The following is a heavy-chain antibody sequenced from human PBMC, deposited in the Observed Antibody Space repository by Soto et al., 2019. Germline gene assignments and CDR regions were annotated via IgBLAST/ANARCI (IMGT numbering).Heavy chain of an antibody. CDR1: GGSFSGYY. CDR3: ARPRTGELGEHDAFDI. Sequence: SETLSLTCAVYGGSFSGYYWSWIRQPPGKGLEWIGEINHSGSTNYNPSLKSRVIISVDTSKNQFTLKLSSVPAADTAVEYCARPRTGELGEHDAFDIWGQGTMVTVSS. CDR2: INHSGST. J-gene: IGHJ3*02. D-gene: IGHD7-27*01. V-gene: IGHV4-34*01.